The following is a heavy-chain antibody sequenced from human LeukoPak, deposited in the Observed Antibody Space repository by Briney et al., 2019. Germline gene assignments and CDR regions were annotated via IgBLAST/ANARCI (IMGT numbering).Heavy chain of an antibody. CDR2: ISGSGGST. CDR3: ARGNCSGGSCYPSDAFDI. Sequence: PGGSLRLSCAASGFTFSSYAMSWVRQAPGKGLEWVSAISGSGGSTYYADSVKGRFTISRDNAKNTLYLQMNSLRAEDTAVYYCARGNCSGGSCYPSDAFDIWGQGTMVTVSS. CDR1: GFTFSSYA. V-gene: IGHV3-23*01. D-gene: IGHD2-15*01. J-gene: IGHJ3*02.